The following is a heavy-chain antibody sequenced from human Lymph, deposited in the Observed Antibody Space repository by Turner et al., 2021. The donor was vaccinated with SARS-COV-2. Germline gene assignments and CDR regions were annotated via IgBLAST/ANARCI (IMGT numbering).Heavy chain of an antibody. J-gene: IGHJ6*02. CDR2: INPNSGGT. V-gene: IGHV1-2*02. CDR3: ARDVERYNDFWSGYSGGYGMDV. CDR1: GYTFTGTN. Sequence: QVQLVQSGAEVKKPGASVKVAGKASGYTFTGTNMHWVRQAPGQGLEWMGWINPNSGGTNYAQKFQGRVTMTRDTSISAAYMELSRLRSDDTAVYYCARDVERYNDFWSGYSGGYGMDVWGQGTTVTVSS. D-gene: IGHD3-3*01.